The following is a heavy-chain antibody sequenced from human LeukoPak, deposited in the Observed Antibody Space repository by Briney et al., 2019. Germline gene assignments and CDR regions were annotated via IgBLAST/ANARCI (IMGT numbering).Heavy chain of an antibody. CDR1: GYTFTSYG. CDR2: INPNSGGT. J-gene: IGHJ4*02. Sequence: ASVKVSCKASGYTFTSYGISWVRQAPGQGLEWMGWINPNSGGTNYAQKFQGRVTMTRDTSISTAYMELSRLRSDDMAVYYCARDDSSDYWGQGTLVTVSS. D-gene: IGHD3-22*01. V-gene: IGHV1-2*02. CDR3: ARDDSSDY.